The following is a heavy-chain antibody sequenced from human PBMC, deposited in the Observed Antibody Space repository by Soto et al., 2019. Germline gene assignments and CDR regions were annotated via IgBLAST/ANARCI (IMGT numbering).Heavy chain of an antibody. Sequence: SLTCAISGDSVSSNSAAWNWIRQSPSRGLEWLGRTYYRSKWYNDYAVSVKSRITINPDTSKNQFSLQLNSVTPEDTAVYYCAREGIAAAGPQYFDYWGQGTLVTVSS. CDR1: GDSVSSNSAA. V-gene: IGHV6-1*01. CDR2: TYYRSKWYN. J-gene: IGHJ4*02. CDR3: AREGIAAAGPQYFDY. D-gene: IGHD6-13*01.